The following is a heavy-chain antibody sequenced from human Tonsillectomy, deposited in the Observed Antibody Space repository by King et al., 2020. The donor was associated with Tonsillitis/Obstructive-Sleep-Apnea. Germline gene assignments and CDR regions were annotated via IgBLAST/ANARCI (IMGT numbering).Heavy chain of an antibody. D-gene: IGHD6-19*01. CDR3: AKCSQNSGCVRGNFDF. J-gene: IGHJ4*02. CDR2: INGVGTVT. Sequence: VQLVESGGGWVQPGGSLRLSCAASGFTFSTNAMSWVRQAPGKGLEWVSAINGVGTVTLYTDSVKGRFIISRENPKNTLFLQMKSLGAEDTAVYYCAKCSQNSGCVRGNFDFWGQGTLVTVSS. V-gene: IGHV3-23*04. CDR1: GFTFSTNA.